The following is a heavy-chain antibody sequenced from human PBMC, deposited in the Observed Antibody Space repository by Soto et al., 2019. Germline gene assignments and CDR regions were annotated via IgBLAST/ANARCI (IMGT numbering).Heavy chain of an antibody. Sequence: GGSLRLSCAASGFTFSNAWMSWVRQAPGKGLEWVGRIKSKTDGGTTDYAAPVKGRFTISRDDSKNTLYLQMNSLKTEDTAVYYCTTDRWGFGELFSPPVDYWGQGTLVTVSS. J-gene: IGHJ4*02. CDR1: GFTFSNAW. CDR3: TTDRWGFGELFSPPVDY. D-gene: IGHD3-10*01. CDR2: IKSKTDGGTT. V-gene: IGHV3-15*01.